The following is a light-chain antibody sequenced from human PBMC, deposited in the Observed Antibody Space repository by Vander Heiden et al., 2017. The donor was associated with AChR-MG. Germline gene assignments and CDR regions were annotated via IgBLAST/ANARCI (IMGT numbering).Light chain of an antibody. J-gene: IGKJ1*01. CDR3: QQTYKIPQT. CDR1: QSSGNY. CDR2: AAS. Sequence: DIQMTQSPFSLSASVGDRVTIPCRASQSSGNYLNWYQQKPGRAPRLLSLAASNLRSGVPSRFTGTGSGTDFSLTISSLQPEDFATDYWQQTYKIPQTFGQGTKVEI. V-gene: IGKV1-39*01.